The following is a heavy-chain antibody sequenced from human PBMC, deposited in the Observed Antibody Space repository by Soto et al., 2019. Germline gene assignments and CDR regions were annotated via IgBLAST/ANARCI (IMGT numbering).Heavy chain of an antibody. CDR2: ISAYNGNT. CDR1: GYSFTSYG. D-gene: IGHD3-22*01. Sequence: QVQLVQSGAEVKKPGASVKVSCKASGYSFTSYGISWVRQAPGQGLEWMGWISAYNGNTNYAQKFQARVTMTTDTSTKTAXMXLRSLRSDDTAVYYCARETYHYDSSGYFGLDVWGQGTTVTVSS. CDR3: ARETYHYDSSGYFGLDV. V-gene: IGHV1-18*01. J-gene: IGHJ6*02.